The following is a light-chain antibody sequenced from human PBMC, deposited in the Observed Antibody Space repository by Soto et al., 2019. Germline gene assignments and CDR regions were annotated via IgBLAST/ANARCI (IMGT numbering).Light chain of an antibody. Sequence: AIRMTQSPSSFSASTGDRVTITCRASQGISSYLAWYQQKPGKAPKLLIYKASTLKSGVPSRFSGSGSGTEFTLTISSLEPEDFAVYYCQQRSNWPPGFGQGTRLEIK. CDR1: QGISSY. J-gene: IGKJ5*01. CDR3: QQRSNWPPG. CDR2: KAS. V-gene: IGKV1-8*01.